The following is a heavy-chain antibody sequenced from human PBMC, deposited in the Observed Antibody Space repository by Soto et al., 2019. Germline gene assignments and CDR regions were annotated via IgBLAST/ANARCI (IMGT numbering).Heavy chain of an antibody. CDR3: ARRAWDSYYAIDV. D-gene: IGHD3-22*01. J-gene: IGHJ6*02. Sequence: VQLVESGGGEVQPGRSLRLSCAASGFTYTDFALHWVRQAPGKGLEWVAIISYDGSDKYYADSVKGRFAISRDNPKNTLYLEMNILRPEDTAVYFCARRAWDSYYAIDVWGQGTTVTVFS. CDR1: GFTYTDFA. CDR2: ISYDGSDK. V-gene: IGHV3-30*09.